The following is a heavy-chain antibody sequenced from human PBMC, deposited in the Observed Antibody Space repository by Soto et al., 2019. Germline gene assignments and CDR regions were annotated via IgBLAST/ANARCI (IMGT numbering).Heavy chain of an antibody. J-gene: IGHJ4*02. CDR2: ISGSGGST. CDR1: GFTFSSYA. V-gene: IGHV3-23*01. CDR3: AKTPSFYGDYESLDY. Sequence: GGSLRLSCAASGFTFSSYAMSWVRQAPGKGLEWVSAISGSGGSTYYAYSVKGRFTISRDHSKNTLNLQMNSLRAEDTAVYYCAKTPSFYGDYESLDYWGQGTLVTVSS. D-gene: IGHD4-17*01.